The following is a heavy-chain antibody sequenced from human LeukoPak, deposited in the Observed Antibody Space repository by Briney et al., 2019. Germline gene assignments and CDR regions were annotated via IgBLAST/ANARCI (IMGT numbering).Heavy chain of an antibody. CDR3: ARDFTTSSTAYFQH. J-gene: IGHJ1*01. D-gene: IGHD6-6*01. Sequence: GGSLRLSCVASGFSFSSYWMHWVRQDPRKGLVWVSRINGDGRNINYADSVRGRFTISRDNAKNTLYLQMNTLRVEDTAVYYCARDFTTSSTAYFQHWGQGTLVTVSS. CDR2: INGDGRNI. CDR1: GFSFSSYW. V-gene: IGHV3-74*01.